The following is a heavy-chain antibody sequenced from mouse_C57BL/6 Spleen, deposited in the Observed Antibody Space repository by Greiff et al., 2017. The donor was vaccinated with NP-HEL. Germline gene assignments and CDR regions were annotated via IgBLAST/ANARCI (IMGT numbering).Heavy chain of an antibody. J-gene: IGHJ4*01. Sequence: QVQLQQPGTELVKPGASVKLSCKASGYTFTSYWMHWVKQRPGQGLEWIGNINPSNGGTNYNEKFKSKATLTVDKSSSTAYMQLSSLTSEDSAVYYCARKGDGYYVDYYAMDYWGQGTSVTVSS. CDR2: INPSNGGT. D-gene: IGHD2-3*01. CDR3: ARKGDGYYVDYYAMDY. V-gene: IGHV1-53*01. CDR1: GYTFTSYW.